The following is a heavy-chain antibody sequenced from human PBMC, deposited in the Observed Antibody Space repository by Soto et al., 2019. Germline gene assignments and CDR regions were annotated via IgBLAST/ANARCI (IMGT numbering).Heavy chain of an antibody. CDR1: GYSFTSYW. Sequence: PGESLKISCKGSGYSFTSYWISWVRQMPGKGLEWMGRIDPSDSYTNYSPSFQGHVTISADKSISTAYLQWSSLKASDTAMYYCARPSRSSSSWDTHYFGYWGQGTLVTVSS. CDR2: IDPSDSYT. V-gene: IGHV5-10-1*01. J-gene: IGHJ4*02. D-gene: IGHD6-13*01. CDR3: ARPSRSSSSWDTHYFGY.